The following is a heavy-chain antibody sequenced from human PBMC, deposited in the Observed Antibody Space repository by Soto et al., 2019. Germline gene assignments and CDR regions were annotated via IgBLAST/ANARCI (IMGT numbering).Heavy chain of an antibody. CDR2: IHYSGST. V-gene: IGHV4-39*01. J-gene: IGHJ1*01. D-gene: IGHD3-10*02. CDR1: GASISIGTDY. Sequence: PSETLSLTCSVSGASISIGTDYWGWIRQPPGKGLEWIGNIHYSGSTYYNPSLKSRVNISVDTSKNQFSLKLSSVTAADTAMYYCAWRPCYYVYERSIYFPRARGAAVPVSA. CDR3: AWRPCYYVYERSIYFP.